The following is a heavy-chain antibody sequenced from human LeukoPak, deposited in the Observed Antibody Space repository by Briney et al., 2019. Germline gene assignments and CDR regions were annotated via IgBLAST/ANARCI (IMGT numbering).Heavy chain of an antibody. CDR3: ARLGYCSGGSCYGSDY. CDR2: IWSDGSNK. CDR1: GXTFSRYG. Sequence: GGSLGLSCAASGXTFSRYGMHWVRQGPGKGLEWVAVIWSDGSNKYYADSVKGRFTISRDNSKNTMYLQMNSLRADDTAVYYCARLGYCSGGSCYGSDYWGQGTLVTVSS. D-gene: IGHD2-15*01. V-gene: IGHV3-33*01. J-gene: IGHJ4*02.